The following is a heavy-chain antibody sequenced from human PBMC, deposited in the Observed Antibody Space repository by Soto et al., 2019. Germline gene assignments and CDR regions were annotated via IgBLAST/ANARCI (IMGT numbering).Heavy chain of an antibody. Sequence: GWSLRLSCAVSGFTFSGSAMHWVRQASGKGLEWVGRIRSKANNYATAYAASVKGRFTFSRDDSKNTAYLQMKSLRTEDTAVYYCTGNSYRSDLYYYYAMYVCGQGTTVPVS. CDR2: IRSKANNYAT. V-gene: IGHV3-73*01. CDR3: TGNSYRSDLYYYYAMYV. J-gene: IGHJ6*02. D-gene: IGHD6-19*01. CDR1: GFTFSGSA.